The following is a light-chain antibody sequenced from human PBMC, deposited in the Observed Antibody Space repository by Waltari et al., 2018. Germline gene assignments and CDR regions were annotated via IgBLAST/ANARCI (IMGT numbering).Light chain of an antibody. J-gene: IGLJ3*02. V-gene: IGLV1-40*01. CDR2: GRP. CDR1: GSNIGAGYD. CDR3: QSYDTSLSVV. Sequence: QSVLTQPPSVSGAPGQRVTISCTGSGSNIGAGYDVHWYQQLPRAAPKLPIYGRPMRPLWFPARFLCSTSGTSASLAITGLQAEDEADYYCQSYDTSLSVVFGGGTKLTVL.